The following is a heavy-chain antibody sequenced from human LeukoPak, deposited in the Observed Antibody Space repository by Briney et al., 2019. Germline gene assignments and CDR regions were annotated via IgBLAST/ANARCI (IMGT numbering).Heavy chain of an antibody. D-gene: IGHD3-16*01. CDR3: ARKDFGGARAVDY. CDR2: IYHSGST. J-gene: IGHJ4*02. Sequence: SGTLSLTCAVSGGSISSSNWWSWVRQPPGKGLEWIGEIYHSGSTNYNPSLKSRVTVSVDTSKNQFSLKLNSATAADTAVYYCARKDFGGARAVDYWGQGTLVTVSS. CDR1: GGSISSSNW. V-gene: IGHV4-4*02.